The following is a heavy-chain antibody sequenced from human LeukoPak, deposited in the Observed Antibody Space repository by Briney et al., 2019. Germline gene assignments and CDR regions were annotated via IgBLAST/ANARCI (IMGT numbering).Heavy chain of an antibody. D-gene: IGHD2-15*01. CDR3: ARDFGGGSSSYYYYGMDV. Sequence: PGGSLRLSCAASGFTFSSYAMNWVRQAPGKGLEWVSSISSSSSYIYYADSVKGRFTISRDNAKNSLYLQMNSLRAEDTAVYYCARDFGGGSSSYYYYGMDVWGQGTTVTVSS. J-gene: IGHJ6*02. CDR2: ISSSSSYI. V-gene: IGHV3-21*01. CDR1: GFTFSSYA.